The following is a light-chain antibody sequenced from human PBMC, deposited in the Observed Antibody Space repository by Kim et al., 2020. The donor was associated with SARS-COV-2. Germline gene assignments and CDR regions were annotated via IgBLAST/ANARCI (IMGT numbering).Light chain of an antibody. J-gene: IGKJ2*01. CDR1: QSVSSHC. CDR3: QQYGIAPPYT. CDR2: CVS. V-gene: IGKV3-20*01. Sequence: SPGERDTCYCGTSQSVSSHCLAWYQQKPGQAPRLRIYCVSNRATGIPDRFSGSGSGTDFTLTISRLEPEDFAVYYCQQYGIAPPYTFGQGNKLEI.